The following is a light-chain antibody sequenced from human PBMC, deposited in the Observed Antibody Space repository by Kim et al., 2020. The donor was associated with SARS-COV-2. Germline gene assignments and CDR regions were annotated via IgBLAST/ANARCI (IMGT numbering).Light chain of an antibody. CDR2: GKN. Sequence: ALGQAGRNNGQRGRLRSYYASWYQQKPGQAPVLVIYGKNNRPSGIPDRFSGSSSGNTASLTITGAQAEDEADYYCNSRDSSGNHLVFGGGTKLTVL. J-gene: IGLJ2*01. CDR1: RLRSYY. V-gene: IGLV3-19*01. CDR3: NSRDSSGNHLV.